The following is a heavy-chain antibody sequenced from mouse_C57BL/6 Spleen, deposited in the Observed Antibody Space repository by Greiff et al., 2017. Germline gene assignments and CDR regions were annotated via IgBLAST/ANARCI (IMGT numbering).Heavy chain of an antibody. V-gene: IGHV2-2*01. J-gene: IGHJ4*01. Sequence: QVQLQQSGPGLVQPSQSLSITCTVSGFSLTSYGVHWVRQSPGKGLEWLGVIWSGGSTDYNAAFISRLSISKDNSKSQVFFKMTSLQDDDTAIYYGAREGLITWAMDYWGQGTSVTVSS. CDR3: AREGLITWAMDY. D-gene: IGHD1-1*01. CDR2: IWSGGST. CDR1: GFSLTSYG.